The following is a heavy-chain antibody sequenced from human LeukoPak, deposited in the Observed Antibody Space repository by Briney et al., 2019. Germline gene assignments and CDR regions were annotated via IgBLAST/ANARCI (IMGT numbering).Heavy chain of an antibody. J-gene: IGHJ5*02. CDR1: GGAISSTAYY. V-gene: IGHV4-39*01. CDR2: IYYSGST. Sequence: KPSETLSLTCNVSGGAISSTAYYWGWIRQPPGKGLEWIGSIYYSGSTYYNPSLKSRVTISVDTSHNQFSLKLNSVTAADTAVYYCARGSIFGLRNWFDPWGQGTLVTVSS. CDR3: ARGSIFGLRNWFDP. D-gene: IGHD3-3*01.